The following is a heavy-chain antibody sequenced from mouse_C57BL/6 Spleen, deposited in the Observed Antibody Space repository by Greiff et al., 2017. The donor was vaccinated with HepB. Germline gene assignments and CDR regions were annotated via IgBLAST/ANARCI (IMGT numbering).Heavy chain of an antibody. V-gene: IGHV1-81*01. Sequence: QVHVKQSGAELARPGASVKLSCKASGYTFTSYGISWVKQRTGQGLEWIGEIYPRSGNTYYNEKFKGKATLTADKSSSTAYMELRSLTSEDSAVYFCARQDPYYAMDYWGQGTSVTVSS. CDR1: GYTFTSYG. J-gene: IGHJ4*01. CDR3: ARQDPYYAMDY. CDR2: IYPRSGNT.